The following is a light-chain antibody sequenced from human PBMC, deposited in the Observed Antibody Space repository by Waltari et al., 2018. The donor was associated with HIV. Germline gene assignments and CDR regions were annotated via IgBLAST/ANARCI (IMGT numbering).Light chain of an antibody. V-gene: IGLV1-51*01. CDR3: GTWDTSLGAGV. J-gene: IGLJ3*02. CDR2: DND. Sequence: QSVLTQPPSVSAAPGQQVTISCPGSRSKFGHDFVSWYQHLPGAAPKLLIYDNDKRPSGISDRFSGSKSGTSATLGITGLQTGDEADYYCGTWDTSLGAGVFGGGTKLTVL. CDR1: RSKFGHDF.